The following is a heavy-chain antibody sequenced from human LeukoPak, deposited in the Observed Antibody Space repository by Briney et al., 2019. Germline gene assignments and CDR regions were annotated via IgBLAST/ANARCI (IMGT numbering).Heavy chain of an antibody. J-gene: IGHJ4*02. Sequence: SETLSLTCTVSGGSISSYSWSWIRQPPGKGLKWIGYILYSGSTSYNPSLKSRVTISLDTSKNQFSLKLNSVTAADTAVYYCARAGGIRGSALDLDYWGQGTLVTVSS. CDR3: ARAGGIRGSALDLDY. CDR1: GGSISSYS. CDR2: ILYSGST. V-gene: IGHV4-59*01. D-gene: IGHD3-10*01.